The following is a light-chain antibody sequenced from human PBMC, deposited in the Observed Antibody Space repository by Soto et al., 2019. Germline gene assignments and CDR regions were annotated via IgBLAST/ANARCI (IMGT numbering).Light chain of an antibody. Sequence: DIQMTQTPYTLSAYVGDRVTITCRASQSISSWLAWYQQKQGKAPKLLIYDASNLESGVPSRFSGSGSGTEFTLTISNLQPDDFATYYCQQYENYWTFGQGTKVDI. J-gene: IGKJ1*01. CDR2: DAS. CDR3: QQYENYWT. CDR1: QSISSW. V-gene: IGKV1-5*01.